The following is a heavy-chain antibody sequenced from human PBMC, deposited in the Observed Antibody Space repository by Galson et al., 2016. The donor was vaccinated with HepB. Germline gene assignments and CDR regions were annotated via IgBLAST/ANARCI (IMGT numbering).Heavy chain of an antibody. Sequence: SETLSLTCTVSSDSISSYYWSWLRQPPGKGLEWIGYIYSSGRTNYNPSLKSRLTISVDTSKNQFSLKLTSVTAADTAVYFCARGDSSGWGPFDYWGQGTLVTVSS. V-gene: IGHV4-59*13. CDR2: IYSSGRT. CDR1: SDSISSYY. CDR3: ARGDSSGWGPFDY. J-gene: IGHJ4*02. D-gene: IGHD6-19*01.